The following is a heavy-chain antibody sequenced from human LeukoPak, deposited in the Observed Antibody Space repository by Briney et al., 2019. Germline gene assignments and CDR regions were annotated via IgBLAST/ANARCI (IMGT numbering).Heavy chain of an antibody. V-gene: IGHV3-66*01. CDR2: IYDGDRT. CDR1: GFTVSSSY. CDR3: AMATRWLSFDC. D-gene: IGHD5-24*01. Sequence: GGPLRLSCAASGFTVSSSYMGWVRQAPGRGLEWVSVIYDGDRTSYTDSVKGRFTISRDNSKSTLDLQMNSLRADDTAVYYCAMATRWLSFDCWGQGTLVTVSS. J-gene: IGHJ4*02.